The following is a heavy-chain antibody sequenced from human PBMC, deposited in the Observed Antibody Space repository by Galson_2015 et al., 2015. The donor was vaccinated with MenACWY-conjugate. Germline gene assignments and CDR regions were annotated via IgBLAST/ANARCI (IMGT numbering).Heavy chain of an antibody. CDR2: ITPGGSST. D-gene: IGHD6-25*01. V-gene: IGHV3-74*01. CDR3: ARVRAGLNLVAATGENSYFDY. Sequence: SLRLSCAASGFIFNTYWMHGVRQAPGKGLVWVSRITPGGSSTTYADSVKDRFTISRDNAKNTLYLQMNSLRPEDTAVYYCARVRAGLNLVAATGENSYFDYWGQGSLVTVSP. CDR1: GFIFNTYW. J-gene: IGHJ4*02.